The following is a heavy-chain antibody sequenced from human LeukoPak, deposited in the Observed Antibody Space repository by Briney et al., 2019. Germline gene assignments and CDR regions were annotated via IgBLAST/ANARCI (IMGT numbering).Heavy chain of an antibody. D-gene: IGHD4-23*01. J-gene: IGHJ4*02. V-gene: IGHV3-21*01. CDR2: ISSSSSSYI. CDR1: GFTFSSYS. CDR3: ARGRPHGNDY. Sequence: GGSLRLSCAASGFTFSSYSMNWVRQAPGKGLEWVSSISSSSSSYIYYADSVKGRFSISRDNAKNTLYLQMNSLRVEDTAVYYCARGRPHGNDYWGQGTLVTVSS.